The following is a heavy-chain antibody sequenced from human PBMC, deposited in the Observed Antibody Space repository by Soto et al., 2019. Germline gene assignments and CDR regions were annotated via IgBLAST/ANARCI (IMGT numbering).Heavy chain of an antibody. Sequence: GGSLRLSCVVSGFIVSRSHMMWVRQAPGRGLEGVSVIYNHGQINYVDPVKGRFTIASDNSTNTIYLQMNSLKVEDTAVYYCVRVTGAERHWGQGALVTVSS. V-gene: IGHV3-53*01. D-gene: IGHD7-27*01. J-gene: IGHJ4*02. CDR2: IYNHGQI. CDR1: GFIVSRSH. CDR3: VRVTGAERH.